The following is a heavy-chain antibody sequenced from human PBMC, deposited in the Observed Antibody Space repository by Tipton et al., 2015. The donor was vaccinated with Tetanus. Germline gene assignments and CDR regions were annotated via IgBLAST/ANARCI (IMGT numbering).Heavy chain of an antibody. Sequence: QSGPEVKRPGASVKVSCKASGYTFTGHYIHWVRQAPGQGLEWMGWISPNSGVTNYAQKFQGRVTMTRDTSISTAYMEVNRLRSDDTAVYYCARGSLRKGFLEWHFDYWGQGTLITVSS. J-gene: IGHJ4*02. CDR2: ISPNSGVT. CDR1: GYTFTGHY. CDR3: ARGSLRKGFLEWHFDY. V-gene: IGHV1-2*02. D-gene: IGHD3-3*01.